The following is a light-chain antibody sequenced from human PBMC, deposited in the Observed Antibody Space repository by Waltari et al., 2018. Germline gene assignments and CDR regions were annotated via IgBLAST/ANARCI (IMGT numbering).Light chain of an antibody. Sequence: QSVLTQPASVSGSPGQSVTISCTGTSSDIGGYKFVSWYQQHPGKAPNLIIFEVNNRPSGVSIRFSGSKSDNTASLTISGLQAEDEADYYCSSYTSGTTLVAFGGGTRLTVL. CDR1: SSDIGGYKF. CDR2: EVN. V-gene: IGLV2-14*01. J-gene: IGLJ2*01. CDR3: SSYTSGTTLVA.